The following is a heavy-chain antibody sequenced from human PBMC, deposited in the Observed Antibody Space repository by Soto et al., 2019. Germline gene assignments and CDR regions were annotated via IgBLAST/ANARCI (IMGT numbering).Heavy chain of an antibody. Sequence: QVQLQESGPGLVKPSQTLSLTCTVSGGSISSGGYYWSWIRQHPGKGLEWIGYIYYSGSTYYNPSRKGRVTISVNTSKTYFSLKRSSVTAADTAVYYCAGLFRTTSGIWFDPGGQGTLVTVSS. V-gene: IGHV4-31*03. CDR3: AGLFRTTSGIWFDP. CDR1: GGSISSGGYY. J-gene: IGHJ5*02. CDR2: IYYSGST. D-gene: IGHD1-7*01.